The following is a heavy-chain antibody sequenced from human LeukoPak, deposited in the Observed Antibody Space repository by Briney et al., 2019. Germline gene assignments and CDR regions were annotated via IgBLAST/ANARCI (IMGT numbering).Heavy chain of an antibody. CDR1: GGSFSGYY. CDR3: ARRRYFDL. J-gene: IGHJ2*01. V-gene: IGHV4-34*01. CDR2: INHSGST. Sequence: PSETLSLTCAVYGGSFSGYYWSWIRQPPGKGLEWLGEINHSGSTNYNPSLKGRVTISVDTSKNQFSLKLSSVTAADTAVYYCARRRYFDLWGRGTRVTVSP.